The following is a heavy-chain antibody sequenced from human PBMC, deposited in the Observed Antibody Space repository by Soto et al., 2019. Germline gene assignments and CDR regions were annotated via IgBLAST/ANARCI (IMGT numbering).Heavy chain of an antibody. CDR1: GGSISSCDYY. V-gene: IGHV4-30-4*01. Sequence: SETLSLTCTVSGGSISSCDYYWSWIRQPPGKGLEWIGYIYYSGSTYYNPSLKSRVTISVDTSKSQFSLKLSSVTAADTAVYYCARDRRESFQQVRDGMDVWGQGTTVTVSS. CDR2: IYYSGST. D-gene: IGHD3-3*01. J-gene: IGHJ6*02. CDR3: ARDRRESFQQVRDGMDV.